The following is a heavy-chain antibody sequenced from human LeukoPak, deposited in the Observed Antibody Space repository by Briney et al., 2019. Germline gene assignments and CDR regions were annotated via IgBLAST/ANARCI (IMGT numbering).Heavy chain of an antibody. CDR2: IGTAGDP. CDR3: ARFYSRALGMDV. D-gene: IGHD2-15*01. Sequence: AGGSLRLSCAASGFTFSSYDMHWVRQATGKGLEWVSAIGTAGDPYYPGSVKGRFTISRENAKNSLYLQINSLRAGDTAVYYCARFYSRALGMDVWGQGTTVTVSS. J-gene: IGHJ6*02. V-gene: IGHV3-13*05. CDR1: GFTFSSYD.